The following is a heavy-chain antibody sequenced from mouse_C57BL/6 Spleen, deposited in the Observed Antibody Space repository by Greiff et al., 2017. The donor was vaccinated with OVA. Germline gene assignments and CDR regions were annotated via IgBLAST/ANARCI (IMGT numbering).Heavy chain of an antibody. Sequence: VQLQQSGPELVKPGASVKIPCKASGYTFTDYNMDWVKQSHGKSLEWIGDINPNNGGTIYNQKFKGKATLPVDKSSSTAYMELRSLTSEDTAVYYCARGDSNYVGYFDYWGQGTTLTVSS. CDR1: GYTFTDYN. V-gene: IGHV1-18*01. D-gene: IGHD2-5*01. CDR2: INPNNGGT. J-gene: IGHJ2*01. CDR3: ARGDSNYVGYFDY.